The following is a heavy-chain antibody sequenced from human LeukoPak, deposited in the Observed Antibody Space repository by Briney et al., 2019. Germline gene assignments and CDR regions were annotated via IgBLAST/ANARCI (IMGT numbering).Heavy chain of an antibody. CDR2: ISSDGNNK. CDR1: GFTFSSYA. V-gene: IGHV3-30*04. Sequence: GGSLRLSCAASGFTFSSYATHWVRQAPGKGLEWVAVISSDGNNKFYADSVKGRFTISRDNSKNTLYLQMNSLRAEDTAVYYCAREGEGYSSSWYRDYWGQGTLVTVSS. D-gene: IGHD6-13*01. J-gene: IGHJ4*02. CDR3: AREGEGYSSSWYRDY.